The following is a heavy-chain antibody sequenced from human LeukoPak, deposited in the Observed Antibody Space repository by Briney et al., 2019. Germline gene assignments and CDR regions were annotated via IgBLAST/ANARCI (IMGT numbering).Heavy chain of an antibody. CDR3: AAANIYYYHMDV. D-gene: IGHD6-13*01. CDR1: GGSISSYY. J-gene: IGHJ6*03. Sequence: SETLSLTCTVSGGSISSYYWSWIRQPPGKGLEWIGYIYTSGSTNYNPSLKSRVTISVDTSKNQFSLKLSSVTAADTAVYYCAAANIYYYHMDVWGKGTTVTVSS. V-gene: IGHV4-4*09. CDR2: IYTSGST.